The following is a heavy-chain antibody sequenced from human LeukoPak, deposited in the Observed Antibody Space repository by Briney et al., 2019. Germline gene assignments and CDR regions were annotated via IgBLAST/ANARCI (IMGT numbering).Heavy chain of an antibody. D-gene: IGHD3-3*01. CDR3: ATDRGWRTSGYYLYYFEY. J-gene: IGHJ4*02. CDR1: GFIFTNYF. CDR2: IKHDGSEK. Sequence: GGSLRLSCAASGFIFTNYFMSWVRQAPGKGLEWVASIKHDGSEKYYVDSVRGRFTISRDNTMNSLYLQMSSLRAEDSAVYYCATDRGWRTSGYYLYYFEYWGQGTLVTYSS. V-gene: IGHV3-7*01.